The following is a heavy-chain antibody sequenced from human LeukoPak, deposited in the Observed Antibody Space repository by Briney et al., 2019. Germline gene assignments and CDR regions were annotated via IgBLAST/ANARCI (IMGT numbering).Heavy chain of an antibody. J-gene: IGHJ4*02. Sequence: GGSLRLSCAASGFTFSGYGMHWVRQAPGKGLEWVAFIRYDGSNKYYADSVKGRFTISRDNSKNTLYLQMNSLRAEDTAVYYCAKDMVPDLGYCSSTSCYSLDYWGQGTLVTVSS. D-gene: IGHD2-2*01. V-gene: IGHV3-30*02. CDR3: AKDMVPDLGYCSSTSCYSLDY. CDR2: IRYDGSNK. CDR1: GFTFSGYG.